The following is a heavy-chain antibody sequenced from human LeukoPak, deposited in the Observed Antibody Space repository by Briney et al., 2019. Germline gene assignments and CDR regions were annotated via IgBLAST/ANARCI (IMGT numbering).Heavy chain of an antibody. CDR1: GYTFTGYY. CDR2: MNPNSGNT. V-gene: IGHV1-8*02. Sequence: ASVTVSCKASGYTFTGYYMHWVRQAPGQGLEWMGWMNPNSGNTGYAQKFQGRVTMTRNTSISTAYMELSSLRSEDTAVYYCARGPLTMIVVAAHYYYYGMDVWGQGTTVTVSS. J-gene: IGHJ6*02. D-gene: IGHD3-22*01. CDR3: ARGPLTMIVVAAHYYYYGMDV.